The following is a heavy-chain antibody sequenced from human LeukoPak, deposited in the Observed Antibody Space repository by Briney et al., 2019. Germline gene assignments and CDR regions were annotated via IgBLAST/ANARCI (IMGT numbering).Heavy chain of an antibody. J-gene: IGHJ4*02. CDR3: ARILNFYDTTGPVFDY. Sequence: SETLSLTCTVSGVSLSSTSFFWGLLRQSPGKGLEWLASIYKTGSTYYNPSLKSRATISVDTSKNQFSLKLTSVTAADTAVYYCARILNFYDTTGPVFDYWGQGTLVTVSS. V-gene: IGHV4-39*07. D-gene: IGHD3-22*01. CDR1: GVSLSSTSFF. CDR2: IYKTGST.